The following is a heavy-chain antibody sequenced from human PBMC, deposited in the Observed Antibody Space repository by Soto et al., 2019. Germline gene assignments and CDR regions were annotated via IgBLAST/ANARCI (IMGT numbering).Heavy chain of an antibody. D-gene: IGHD3-16*01. J-gene: IGHJ6*02. CDR1: GFTFSSYW. CDR2: INSDGSST. V-gene: IGHV3-74*01. CDR3: ARLRGGSIGIHYYGMDV. Sequence: PGGSLRLSCAASGFTFSSYWMHWVRQAPGKGLVWVSRINSDGSSTSYADSVKGRFTISRDNAKNTLYLQMNSLRAEDTAVYYCARLRGGSIGIHYYGMDVWGQGTTVTVSS.